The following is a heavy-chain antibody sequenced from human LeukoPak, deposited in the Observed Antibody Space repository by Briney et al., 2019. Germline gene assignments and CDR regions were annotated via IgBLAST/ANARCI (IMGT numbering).Heavy chain of an antibody. CDR1: GITFRNYW. V-gene: IGHV3-7*01. CDR2: IKEDGSDK. Sequence: PGGSLRLSCAASGITFRNYWMSWVRQAPGKGLEWVAFIKEDGSDKHYVDSVKGRFTISRDNAQNSLYLQMNSLRAEDTAVYFCHQPVTLPAWGQGTLVTDSS. D-gene: IGHD2-2*01. J-gene: IGHJ5*02. CDR3: HQPVTLPA.